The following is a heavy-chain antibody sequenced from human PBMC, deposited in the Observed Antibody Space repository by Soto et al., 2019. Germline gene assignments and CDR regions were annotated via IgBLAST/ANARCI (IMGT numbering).Heavy chain of an antibody. CDR2: IIPIFGTA. CDR1: GGTFSSYA. Sequence: GASVKVSCKASGGTFSSYAISWVRQAPGQGLEWMGGIIPIFGTANYAQKFQGRVTITADESTSTAYMELSSLRSEDTAVYYCARSPLGGIVLVPAAMEYNWFDPWGQGTQVTVSS. CDR3: ARSPLGGIVLVPAAMEYNWFDP. D-gene: IGHD2-2*01. J-gene: IGHJ5*02. V-gene: IGHV1-69*13.